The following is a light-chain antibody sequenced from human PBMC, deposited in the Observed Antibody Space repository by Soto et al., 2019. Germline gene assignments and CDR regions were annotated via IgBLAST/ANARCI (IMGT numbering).Light chain of an antibody. CDR1: SSDLGSYNF. J-gene: IGLJ2*01. Sequence: QSALAQPASVSGSPGQSIAISCTGTSSDLGSYNFVSWYQQRPDKAPKLMIYEATKRPSGVSNRFSGSNSGNTASLTISGLQAEDEADYYCCSYAASSTSVVFGGGTKLTVL. CDR3: CSYAASSTSVV. CDR2: EAT. V-gene: IGLV2-23*01.